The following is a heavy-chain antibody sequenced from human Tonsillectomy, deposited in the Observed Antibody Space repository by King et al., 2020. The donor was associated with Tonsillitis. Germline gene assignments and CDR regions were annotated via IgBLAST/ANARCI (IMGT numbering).Heavy chain of an antibody. CDR3: ARAPARHFFDY. CDR1: GFTFSNYE. V-gene: IGHV3-48*03. Sequence: VQLVESGGGLVQPGGSLRLCCAASGFTFSNYEMDWVRQAPGKGLEGGSYIDSRGRSKYYGDSVKGRLTISRDDAKNSLYLQMNSLRAEDTAVYYCARAPARHFFDYWGQGTLVTVSS. J-gene: IGHJ4*02. CDR2: IDSRGRSK. D-gene: IGHD2-2*01.